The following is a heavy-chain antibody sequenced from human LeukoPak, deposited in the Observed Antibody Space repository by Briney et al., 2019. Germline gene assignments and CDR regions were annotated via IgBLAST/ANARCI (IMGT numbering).Heavy chain of an antibody. D-gene: IGHD3-16*01. CDR3: AKGAIWQPRD. J-gene: IGHJ4*02. V-gene: IGHV3-33*06. Sequence: GGSLRLSCAASGFTFSSYGMHWVRQAPGKGLEWVAVIWYDGSNKYYADSVKGRFTISRGNSKNTLYLQMNNLRAEDTAVYYCAKGAIWQPRDWGQGTLATVSS. CDR1: GFTFSSYG. CDR2: IWYDGSNK.